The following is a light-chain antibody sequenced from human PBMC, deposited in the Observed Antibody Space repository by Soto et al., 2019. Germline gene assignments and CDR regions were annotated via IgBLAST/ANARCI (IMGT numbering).Light chain of an antibody. CDR2: EGS. Sequence: QSALTQPASVSGSPGQSITISCSGTSSDVGSYNLVPWYQQHPGKAPKLMIYEGSKRPSGVSNRFSGSKSGNTASLTISGLQAEDEADYYCCSYAGSVYVFGTGTKVTVL. J-gene: IGLJ1*01. V-gene: IGLV2-23*01. CDR3: CSYAGSVYV. CDR1: SSDVGSYNL.